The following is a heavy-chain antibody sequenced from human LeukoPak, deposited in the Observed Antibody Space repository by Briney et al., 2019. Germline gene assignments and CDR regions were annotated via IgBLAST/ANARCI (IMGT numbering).Heavy chain of an antibody. D-gene: IGHD3-10*01. CDR2: IYSCGST. Sequence: GGSLRLSCAASGFTVSSNYMSWVRQAPGKGLEWVSVIYSCGSTYYADSVKGRFTISRDNSKNTLYLQMNSLRAEDTAVYYCASTPELLWFGEYWGQGTLVTVSS. V-gene: IGHV3-53*01. CDR1: GFTVSSNY. CDR3: ASTPELLWFGEY. J-gene: IGHJ4*02.